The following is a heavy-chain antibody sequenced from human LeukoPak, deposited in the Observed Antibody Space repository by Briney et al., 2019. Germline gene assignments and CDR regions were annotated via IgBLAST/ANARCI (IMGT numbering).Heavy chain of an antibody. CDR2: IRYDGSNK. CDR3: AKRVVIKSTDYFYYYIHV. CDR1: GFTFSDYG. J-gene: IGHJ6*03. Sequence: GGSLRLSCAASGFTFSDYGMHWVRQAPGKGLEWVAFIRYDGSNKYYADSVKGRFTISRDNSQNTLYLQMNSLRVEDTAVYYCAKRVVIKSTDYFYYYIHVWGKGTTVTVSS. D-gene: IGHD3-3*01. V-gene: IGHV3-30*02.